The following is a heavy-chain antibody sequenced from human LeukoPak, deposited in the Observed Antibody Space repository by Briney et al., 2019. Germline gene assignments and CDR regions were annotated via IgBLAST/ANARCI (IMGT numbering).Heavy chain of an antibody. D-gene: IGHD1-26*01. Sequence: ASVKVSCKASGYTFTSYDINWVRQATGQGLEWMGWMYPNTGNTGYAQKFQGRVTMTRDTSTSTVYMELSSLRSEDTAVYYCAREKTTSVGAPPKNDAFDIWGQGTMVTVSS. J-gene: IGHJ3*02. CDR1: GYTFTSYD. CDR3: AREKTTSVGAPPKNDAFDI. V-gene: IGHV1-8*01. CDR2: MYPNTGNT.